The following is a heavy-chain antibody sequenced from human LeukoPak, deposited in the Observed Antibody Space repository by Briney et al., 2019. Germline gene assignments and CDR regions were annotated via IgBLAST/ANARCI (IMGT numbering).Heavy chain of an antibody. D-gene: IGHD2-8*01. J-gene: IGHJ4*02. CDR2: IKQDGSEK. Sequence: PGGSLRLSCAASGFTFSSYWVSWVRQAPGKGLEWVANIKQDGSEKYYVDSVKGRFTISRDNAKNSLYLQMNSLRAEDTAVYYCARDQAQYEDYWGQGTLVTVSS. CDR1: GFTFSSYW. CDR3: ARDQAQYEDY. V-gene: IGHV3-7*01.